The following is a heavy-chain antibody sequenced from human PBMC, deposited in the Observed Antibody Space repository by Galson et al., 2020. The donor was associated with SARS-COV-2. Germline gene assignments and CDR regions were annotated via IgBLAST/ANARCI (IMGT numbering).Heavy chain of an antibody. CDR2: ISWNSGSI. D-gene: IGHD6-19*01. CDR3: ASGLGSGWYGNYFDY. V-gene: IGHV3-9*01. J-gene: IGHJ4*02. Sequence: GGSLRLSCAASGFTFDDYAMHWVRQAPGKGLEWVSGISWNSGSIGYADSVKGRFTISRDNAKNSLYLQMNSLRAEDTALYYCASGLGSGWYGNYFDYWGQGTLVTVSS. CDR1: GFTFDDYA.